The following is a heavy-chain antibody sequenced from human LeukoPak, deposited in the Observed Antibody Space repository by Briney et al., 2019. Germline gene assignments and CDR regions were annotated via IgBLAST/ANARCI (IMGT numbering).Heavy chain of an antibody. D-gene: IGHD1-14*01. CDR1: GYTFTSYY. CDR3: ARDNPPGYFDY. J-gene: IGHJ4*02. Sequence: ASVKVSCKASGYTFTSYYMHWVRQDPGQGLEWMGIINPSGGSTSYAQKFQGRVTMTRDTSTSTDYMELSSLRSEDTAVYYCARDNPPGYFDYWGQGTLVTVSS. V-gene: IGHV1-46*01. CDR2: INPSGGST.